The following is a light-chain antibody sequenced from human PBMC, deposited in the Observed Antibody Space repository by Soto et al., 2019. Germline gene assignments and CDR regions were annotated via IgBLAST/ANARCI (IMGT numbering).Light chain of an antibody. CDR1: ESVSSN. V-gene: IGKV3-11*01. CDR3: QQRSNWPPIT. J-gene: IGKJ5*01. CDR2: DAS. Sequence: ELVLTPSPAVLSVSPEPRATLSYRASESVSSNLAWYQQKPGQAPRLLIYDASKRATGIPARFSGSGSGTDFTLTISSLEPEDCAVYYCQQRSNWPPITFGQGTRWRL.